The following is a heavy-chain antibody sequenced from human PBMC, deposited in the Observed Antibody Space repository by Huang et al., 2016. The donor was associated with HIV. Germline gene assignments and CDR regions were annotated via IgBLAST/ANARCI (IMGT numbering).Heavy chain of an antibody. D-gene: IGHD1-26*01. CDR2: IYSGGTT. J-gene: IGHJ4*02. CDR1: GVTVSGTY. CDR3: ARGGNTVGYFDN. V-gene: IGHV3-53*01. Sequence: EVQLVESGGGLIQPGGSLRLSCAASGVTVSGTYMSWVRQAPRKGLEWVSVIYSGGTTYFADSGKGRFTFSRDNSKNTVYLQMNSLRADDTAVYYCARGGNTVGYFDNWGQGTLVTVSS.